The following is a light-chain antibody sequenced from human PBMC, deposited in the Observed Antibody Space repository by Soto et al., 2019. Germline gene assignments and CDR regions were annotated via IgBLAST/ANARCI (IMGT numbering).Light chain of an antibody. CDR2: AAS. CDR1: QSISSW. V-gene: IGKV1-5*01. Sequence: IQMTQSPSIVSSSLGDRVSITCRASQSISSWLAWYQQKPGKAPKLPIYAASTLQSGVPSRFSGSGSGTDFTLTISCLQSEDFATYYCQQYYSYPRTFGQGTKVDIK. CDR3: QQYYSYPRT. J-gene: IGKJ1*01.